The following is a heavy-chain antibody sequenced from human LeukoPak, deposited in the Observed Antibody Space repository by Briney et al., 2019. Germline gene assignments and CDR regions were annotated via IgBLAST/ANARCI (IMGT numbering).Heavy chain of an antibody. CDR2: MCSGGTT. D-gene: IGHD3-9*01. CDR3: ARDLTTDVAGRYYFDY. CDR1: GFTVSSNY. V-gene: IGHV3-66*01. Sequence: PGGSLRLSCAASGFTVSSNYMNWVRQAPGKGLEWVSVMCSGGTTYYSDSVKGRFTISRDNSKNTLWLQMNTLRAEDTAVYYCARDLTTDVAGRYYFDYWGHGTLVTVSS. J-gene: IGHJ4*01.